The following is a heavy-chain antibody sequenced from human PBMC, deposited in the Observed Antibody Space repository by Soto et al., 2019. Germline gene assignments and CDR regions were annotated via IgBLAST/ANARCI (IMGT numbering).Heavy chain of an antibody. CDR3: AKVVFDGY. CDR1: GFTFSSYG. CDR2: ILYDGSNK. D-gene: IGHD2-21*01. J-gene: IGHJ4*02. V-gene: IGHV3-30*18. Sequence: QVQLVESGGGVVQPGRSLRLSCAASGFTFSSYGMHWVRQAPGKGLEWVAVILYDGSNKYYADSVKGRFTISRDNSKNTLYLQMDSLRPEDAAVYYCAKVVFDGYWGQGTLVTVSS.